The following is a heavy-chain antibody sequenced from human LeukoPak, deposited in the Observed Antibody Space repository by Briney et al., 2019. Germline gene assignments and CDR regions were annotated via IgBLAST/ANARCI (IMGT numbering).Heavy chain of an antibody. Sequence: SETLSLTCAVYGGSFSGYYWSWIRQPAGKGLEWIGRIYTSGSTNYNPSLKSRVTISVDTSKNQFSLKLNSVTAADTAVYYCARGANNWFDPWGQGTLVTVSS. V-gene: IGHV4-59*10. CDR2: IYTSGST. J-gene: IGHJ5*02. CDR3: ARGANNWFDP. CDR1: GGSFSGYY.